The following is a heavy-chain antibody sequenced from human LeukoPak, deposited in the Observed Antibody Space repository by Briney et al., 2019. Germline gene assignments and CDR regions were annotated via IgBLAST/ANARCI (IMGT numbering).Heavy chain of an antibody. D-gene: IGHD3-10*01. CDR3: ARPNDCYGSGSYLYYFDY. V-gene: IGHV4-39*01. J-gene: IGHJ4*02. CDR2: IYYSGST. CDR1: GGSISSSSYY. Sequence: SETLSLTCTVSGGSISSSSYYWGWIRQPPGKGLEWIGSIYYSGSTYYNPSLKSRVTISVDTSKNQFSLKLSSVTAADTAVYYCARPNDCYGSGSYLYYFDYWGQGTLVTVSS.